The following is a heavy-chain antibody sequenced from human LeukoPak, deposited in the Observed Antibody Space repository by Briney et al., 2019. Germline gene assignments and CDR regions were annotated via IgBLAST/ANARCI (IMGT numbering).Heavy chain of an antibody. CDR1: GYTFTNYW. D-gene: IGHD3-10*01. CDR2: INPSSGST. Sequence: ASVKVSCKASGYTFTNYWIYWVRQAPGQGLGWMGIINPSSGSTNYAQRFQGRATMTRDKSTNTVYMDLSRLRSADTAVYYCARDSRRIITMVRGAQMLGNAFDIWGQVTMVTASS. J-gene: IGHJ3*02. CDR3: ARDSRRIITMVRGAQMLGNAFDI. V-gene: IGHV1-46*01.